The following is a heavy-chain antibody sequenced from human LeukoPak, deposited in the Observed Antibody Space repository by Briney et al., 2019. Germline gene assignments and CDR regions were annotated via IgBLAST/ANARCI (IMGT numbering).Heavy chain of an antibody. CDR3: AKESGALGAPLYDY. J-gene: IGHJ4*02. Sequence: GGSLRLSCAASGLTFSSYAMSWVRQAPGEGLEWVSGISDNGGGTYYADSLKGRFTISRDNSKNMLYLQMNSLRAEDTAVYYCAKESGALGAPLYDYWGRGILVTASS. CDR1: GLTFSSYA. V-gene: IGHV3-23*01. D-gene: IGHD4/OR15-4a*01. CDR2: ISDNGGGT.